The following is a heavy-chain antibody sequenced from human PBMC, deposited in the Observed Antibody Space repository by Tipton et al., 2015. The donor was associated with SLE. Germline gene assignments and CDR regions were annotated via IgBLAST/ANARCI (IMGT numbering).Heavy chain of an antibody. J-gene: IGHJ1*01. D-gene: IGHD4/OR15-4a*01. CDR1: GGTFSSYA. CDR2: IIPILGIV. Sequence: QVQLVQSGAEVKKPGSSVKVSCKASGGTFSSYAISWVRQAPGQGLEWMGGIIPILGIVNYAQKFQGRVTITTDESTSTAYMELSSLRSEDTAVYYCAGAQSGLRYFQHWGQGTLATVSS. V-gene: IGHV1-69*01. CDR3: AGAQSGLRYFQH.